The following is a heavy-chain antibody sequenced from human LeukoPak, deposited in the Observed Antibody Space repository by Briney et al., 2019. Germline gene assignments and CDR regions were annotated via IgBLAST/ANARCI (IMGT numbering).Heavy chain of an antibody. V-gene: IGHV4-59*08. CDR1: GGSLSSYY. D-gene: IGHD6-19*01. CDR3: ASLWHSSGWYAGLDY. Sequence: SETLSLTCIVSGGSLSSYYWSWIRQPPRKGLEWIGYIYYSGSTNYNPSLKSRVTISVDTSKNQFSRKLSSVTAADTAVYYCASLWHSSGWYAGLDYWGQGTLVTVSS. J-gene: IGHJ4*02. CDR2: IYYSGST.